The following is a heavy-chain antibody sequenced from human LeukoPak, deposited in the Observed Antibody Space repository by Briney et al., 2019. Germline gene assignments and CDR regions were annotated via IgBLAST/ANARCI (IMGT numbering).Heavy chain of an antibody. CDR2: ISYDGSNK. CDR1: GFTFSSYA. J-gene: IGHJ4*02. CDR3: ARGWELLDY. V-gene: IGHV3-30*04. D-gene: IGHD1-26*01. Sequence: PGRSLRLSCAASGFTFSSYAMHWVRQAPGKGLEWVAVISYDGSNKYYADSVKGRFTISRDNSKNTLYLQMNSLRGEDTAVYYCARGWELLDYWGQGTLVTVSS.